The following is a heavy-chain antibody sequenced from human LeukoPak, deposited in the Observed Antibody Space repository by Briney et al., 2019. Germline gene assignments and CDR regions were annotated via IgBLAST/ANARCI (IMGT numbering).Heavy chain of an antibody. CDR3: ARYSSFCAFDI. Sequence: GGSLRLSCAASGFTFSSYSMNWVRQAPGKGLEWVSSISSSSSYIYYADSVKGRFTISRDNAKNSLYLQMNSLRAEDTAVYYCARYSSFCAFDIWGQGTMVTVSS. D-gene: IGHD6-19*01. CDR2: ISSSSSYI. CDR1: GFTFSSYS. J-gene: IGHJ3*02. V-gene: IGHV3-21*01.